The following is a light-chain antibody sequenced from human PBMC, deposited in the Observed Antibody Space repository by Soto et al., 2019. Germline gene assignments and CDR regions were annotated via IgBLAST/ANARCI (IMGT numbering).Light chain of an antibody. CDR1: QSVSSSY. V-gene: IGKV3-20*01. CDR3: QQYDNSPWT. J-gene: IGKJ1*01. CDR2: GAS. Sequence: EIVLTQSPGTLSLSPGEGATLSCRANQSVSSSYLAWYQQKPGQAPRLLIYGASSRATGIPDRFSGGGSGTDFTLTISRLEPEDFAVYYCQQYDNSPWTFGQGTKVEIK.